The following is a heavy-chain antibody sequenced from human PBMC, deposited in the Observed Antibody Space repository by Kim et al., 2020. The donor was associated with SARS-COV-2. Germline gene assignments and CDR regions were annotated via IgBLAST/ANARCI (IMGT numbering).Heavy chain of an antibody. Sequence: VKGRFTITGDNATNSLYLQMNSLRAEDTAVYYCARALWFGELLSPIFDYWGQGTLVTVSS. J-gene: IGHJ4*02. D-gene: IGHD3-10*01. V-gene: IGHV3-21*01. CDR3: ARALWFGELLSPIFDY.